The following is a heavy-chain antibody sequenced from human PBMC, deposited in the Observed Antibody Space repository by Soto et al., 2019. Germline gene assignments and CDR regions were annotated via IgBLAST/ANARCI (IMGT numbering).Heavy chain of an antibody. Sequence: EVQLLESGVGLLQPGGSLRLSCAASGFTFSSYAMSWVRQAPGKGLAWVSAISGSGGSTYYADSVKGRFTISRDNSKNTLYLQMNSLRAEDTDVYYCAKGVSYGDFFRGEDYWGQGTLVTVSS. J-gene: IGHJ4*02. CDR1: GFTFSSYA. CDR3: AKGVSYGDFFRGEDY. CDR2: ISGSGGST. D-gene: IGHD4-17*01. V-gene: IGHV3-23*01.